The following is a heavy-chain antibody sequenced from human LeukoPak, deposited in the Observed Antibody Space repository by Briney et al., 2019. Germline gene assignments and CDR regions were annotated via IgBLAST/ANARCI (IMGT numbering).Heavy chain of an antibody. CDR2: IKPDGSEK. CDR1: GLTFSSRW. Sequence: GGSLRLSCAASGLTFSSRWMSWVRQAPGKGLEWVANIKPDGSEKNYLDSVRGRFTISRDNAKNSLYLQMSSLRAEDTAVYYCVTDGHYTASWGQGSLVTVSS. D-gene: IGHD4-17*01. J-gene: IGHJ5*02. CDR3: VTDGHYTAS. V-gene: IGHV3-7*01.